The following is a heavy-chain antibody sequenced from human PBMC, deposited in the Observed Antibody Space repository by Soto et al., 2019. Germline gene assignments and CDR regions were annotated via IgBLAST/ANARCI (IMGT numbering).Heavy chain of an antibody. D-gene: IGHD3-3*01. CDR2: IKQDGSEK. J-gene: IGHJ6*02. CDR1: GFTFSSYW. V-gene: IGHV3-7*01. CDR3: ARVSCPNYDFCRAHGRNYYYGMDV. Sequence: GGSLRLSCAASGFTFSSYWMSWVRQAPGKGLEWVANIKQDGSEKYYVDSVKGRFTISRDNAKNSLYLQMNSLRAEDTAVYYCARVSCPNYDFCRAHGRNYYYGMDVWGQGTTVTVSS.